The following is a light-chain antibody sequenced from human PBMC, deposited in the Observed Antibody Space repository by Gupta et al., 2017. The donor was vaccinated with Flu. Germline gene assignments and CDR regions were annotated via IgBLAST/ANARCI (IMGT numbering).Light chain of an antibody. CDR2: QAS. CDR3: QQRSVWPLT. Sequence: EIVFTQSPVTLSLSPGVTATLSCRTSESIGAQLSWFQQRPGQAPRLLIYQASKRATGIPPMFSGSGSGTEFTLTISILEPEDFAIYYCQQRSVWPLTFGRGTKVEIK. V-gene: IGKV3-11*01. J-gene: IGKJ4*01. CDR1: ESIGAQ.